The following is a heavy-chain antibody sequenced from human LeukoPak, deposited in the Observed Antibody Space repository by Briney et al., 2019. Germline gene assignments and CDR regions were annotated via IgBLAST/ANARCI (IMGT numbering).Heavy chain of an antibody. CDR2: IYYSGST. Sequence: PSETLSLTCTVSGGSISSYYWSWIRQPPGKGLEWIGYIYYSGSTNYNPSLKSRVTISVDTSKNQFSLKLSSVTAADTAVYYCARHAGSSGWYGREGYHYYYMDVWGKGTTVTVSS. CDR3: ARHAGSSGWYGREGYHYYYMDV. J-gene: IGHJ6*03. CDR1: GGSISSYY. D-gene: IGHD6-19*01. V-gene: IGHV4-59*08.